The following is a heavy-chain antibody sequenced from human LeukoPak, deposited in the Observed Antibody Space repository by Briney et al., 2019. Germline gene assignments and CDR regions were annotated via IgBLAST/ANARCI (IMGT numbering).Heavy chain of an antibody. CDR1: GFTFDDYA. V-gene: IGHV3-9*01. CDR2: ISWNSGNI. D-gene: IGHD3-10*01. Sequence: GRSLRLSCAASGFTFDDYAMHWVRQPPGKGLEWVSGISWNSGNIGYADSVKGRFTISRDNAKNSLYLRMNSLRAEDTALYYCAKDQNYYGSGELLHFDYWGQGTLVTVSS. CDR3: AKDQNYYGSGELLHFDY. J-gene: IGHJ4*02.